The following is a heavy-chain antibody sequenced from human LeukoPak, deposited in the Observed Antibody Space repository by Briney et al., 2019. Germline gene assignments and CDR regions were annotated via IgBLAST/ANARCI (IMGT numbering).Heavy chain of an antibody. V-gene: IGHV4-59*01. D-gene: IGHD5-18*01. Sequence: SETLSLTCTVSGGSISSYYWSWIRQPPGKGLEWIGYIYYSGSTNYNPSLKSRVTISVDTSKNQFSLKLSSVTAADTAVYYCARANTAMVNLDWFDPWGQGTLVTVSS. CDR3: ARANTAMVNLDWFDP. CDR2: IYYSGST. J-gene: IGHJ5*02. CDR1: GGSISSYY.